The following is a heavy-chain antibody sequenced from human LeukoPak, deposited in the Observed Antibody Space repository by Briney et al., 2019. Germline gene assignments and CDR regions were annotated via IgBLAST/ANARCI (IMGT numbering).Heavy chain of an antibody. J-gene: IGHJ4*02. CDR3: ARDPSTGEDY. Sequence: GGSLRLSCAASGFTFSTCGMNWVRQAPGKGLEWVSSISGSSSYIYYADSVKGRFTISRDNAKNSLYLQMNSLRAEDTAVYYCARDPSTGEDYWGQGTLVTVSS. CDR2: ISGSSSYI. V-gene: IGHV3-21*01. CDR1: GFTFSTCG. D-gene: IGHD3-16*01.